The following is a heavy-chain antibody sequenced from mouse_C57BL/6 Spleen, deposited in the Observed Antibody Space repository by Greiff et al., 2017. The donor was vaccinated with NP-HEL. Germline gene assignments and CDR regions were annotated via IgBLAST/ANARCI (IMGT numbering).Heavy chain of an antibody. V-gene: IGHV5-9-1*02. CDR1: GFTFSSYA. J-gene: IGHJ4*01. CDR2: ISSGGDYI. CDR3: TREGIYYGNYEAMDY. D-gene: IGHD2-1*01. Sequence: EVQRVESGEGLVKPGGSLKLSCAASGFTFSSYAMSWVRQTPEKRLEWVAYISSGGDYIYYADTVKGRFTISRDNARNTLYLQMSSLKSEDTAMYYCTREGIYYGNYEAMDYWGQGTSVTVSS.